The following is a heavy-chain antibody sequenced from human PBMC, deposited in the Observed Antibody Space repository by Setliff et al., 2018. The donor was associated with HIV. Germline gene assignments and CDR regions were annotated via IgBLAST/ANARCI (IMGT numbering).Heavy chain of an antibody. CDR1: GGSFSGYY. CDR2: INHYGST. D-gene: IGHD1-1*01. J-gene: IGHJ4*02. Sequence: SETLSLTCAVYGGSFSGYYWSWIRQPPGKGLEWIGEINHYGSTNYNPSLKSRVTISVDTSKNQFSLKLSSVTAADTAVYYCAGLAGTDFDYWGQGTLVTVSS. CDR3: AGLAGTDFDY. V-gene: IGHV4-34*01.